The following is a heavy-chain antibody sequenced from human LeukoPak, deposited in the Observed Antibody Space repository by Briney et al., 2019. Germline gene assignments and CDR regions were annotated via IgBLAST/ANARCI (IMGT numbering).Heavy chain of an antibody. Sequence: GESLKISCKGSGYSFTSYWIGWVRQMPGKGLEWMGIIYPGDSDTKYSPSFQGQVTISADKSISTAYLQWSSLKASDTAMYYCARVNYYGSGSSGWFDPWGQGTLVTVSS. CDR3: ARVNYYGSGSSGWFDP. CDR2: IYPGDSDT. CDR1: GYSFTSYW. D-gene: IGHD3-10*01. V-gene: IGHV5-51*01. J-gene: IGHJ5*02.